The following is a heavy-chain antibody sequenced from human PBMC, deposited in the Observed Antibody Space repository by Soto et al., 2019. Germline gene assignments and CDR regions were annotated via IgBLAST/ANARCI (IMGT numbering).Heavy chain of an antibody. J-gene: IGHJ6*02. CDR2: ISYDGSNK. V-gene: IGHV3-30-3*01. Sequence: QVQLVESGGGVVQPGRSLRLSCAASGFTFSSYAMHWVRQSPGKGLEWVAVISYDGSNKYYADSVKGRFTITRDNSKNTMYLQMNSLRAEDTAVYYCARGRGRQLRAKSIDYYYYGMDVWGQGTTVTVSS. D-gene: IGHD2-2*01. CDR1: GFTFSSYA. CDR3: ARGRGRQLRAKSIDYYYYGMDV.